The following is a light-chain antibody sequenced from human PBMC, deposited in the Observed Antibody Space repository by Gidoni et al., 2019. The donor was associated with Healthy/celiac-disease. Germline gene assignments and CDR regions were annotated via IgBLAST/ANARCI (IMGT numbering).Light chain of an antibody. CDR2: DAS. J-gene: IGKJ2*01. CDR1: QGVSSY. Sequence: EIALTQSPATLSLSPGERATLSCSASQGVSSYLAWYQQKPGKPPRLLINDASNRATGIPAKFSGSGSGTDFTLPISSLEPEDFAVYYCQQRSNWPRTFGQGTKLEIK. V-gene: IGKV3-11*01. CDR3: QQRSNWPRT.